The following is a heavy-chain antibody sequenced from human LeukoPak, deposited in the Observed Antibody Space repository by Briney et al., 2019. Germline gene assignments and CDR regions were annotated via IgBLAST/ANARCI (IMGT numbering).Heavy chain of an antibody. Sequence: QSGGSLRLSCAASGFTVSSNYMSWVRQAPGKGLEWASVIYSGGSTCYADSVKGRFTISRDNSKNTLYLQMNSLRAEDTAVYYCAGGRTGSGMDVWGKGTTVTVSS. D-gene: IGHD3/OR15-3a*01. CDR1: GFTVSSNY. V-gene: IGHV3-53*01. CDR2: IYSGGST. J-gene: IGHJ6*04. CDR3: AGGRTGSGMDV.